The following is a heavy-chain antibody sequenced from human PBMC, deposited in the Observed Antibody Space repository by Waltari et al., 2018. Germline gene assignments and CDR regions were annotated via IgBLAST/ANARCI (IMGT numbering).Heavy chain of an antibody. CDR3: ASIGQWELRPLDY. V-gene: IGHV4-38-2*01. CDR2: IYHSGST. J-gene: IGHJ4*02. CDR1: GYSISSGYY. Sequence: QVQLQESGPGLVKPSETLSLTCAVSGYSISSGYYWGWIRQPPGKGLEWIGSIYHSGSTYYNPSLKSRVTISVDTSKNQFSLKLSSVTAADTAVYYCASIGQWELRPLDYRGQGTLVTVSS. D-gene: IGHD1-26*01.